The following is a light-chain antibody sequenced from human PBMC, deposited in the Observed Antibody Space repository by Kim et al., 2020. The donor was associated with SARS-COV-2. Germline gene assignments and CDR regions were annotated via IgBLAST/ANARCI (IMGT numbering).Light chain of an antibody. J-gene: IGLJ3*02. CDR1: NIGSKN. CDR3: QEWDSRTV. V-gene: IGLV3-9*01. Sequence: SYELTQPLSVSVALGQTARITCGGNNIGSKNVHWYQQKPGQAPVLVIYRDSNRPSGIPERFSGSNSGNTATLTISRAQAGDEADDYCQEWDSRTVFG. CDR2: RDS.